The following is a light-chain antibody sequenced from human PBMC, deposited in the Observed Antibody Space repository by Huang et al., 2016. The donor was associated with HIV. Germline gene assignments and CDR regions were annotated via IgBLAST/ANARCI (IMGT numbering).Light chain of an antibody. V-gene: IGKV3-15*01. J-gene: IGKJ4*01. Sequence: EIVMTQSPATLSVSPGQRVTLSCRANRSVSTNLAWYQQRHGTAPRLLIYGSSTRAPVIPARFSGSGSGTDFSLTISSLQSEDFALYYCHQYNNWLLSFGGGTRV. CDR1: RSVSTN. CDR3: HQYNNWLLS. CDR2: GSS.